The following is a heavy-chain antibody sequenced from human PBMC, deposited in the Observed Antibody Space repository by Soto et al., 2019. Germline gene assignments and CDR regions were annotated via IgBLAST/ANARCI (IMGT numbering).Heavy chain of an antibody. CDR3: ARGRVGSRGYYYDSSGYTSLAI. V-gene: IGHV4-34*01. CDR1: GGSFSGYY. J-gene: IGHJ4*02. Sequence: SETLSLTCAVYGGSFSGYYWSWIRQPPGKGLEWIGEINHSGSTNYNPSLKSRVTISVDTSKNQFSLKLSSVTAADTAVYYCARGRVGSRGYYYDSSGYTSLAIWGQGTLVTVS. CDR2: INHSGST. D-gene: IGHD3-22*01.